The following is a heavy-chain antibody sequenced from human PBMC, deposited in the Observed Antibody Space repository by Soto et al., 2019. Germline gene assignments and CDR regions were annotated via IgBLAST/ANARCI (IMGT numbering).Heavy chain of an antibody. CDR2: ISYDGIQK. V-gene: IGHV3-30*18. Sequence: GSLRLSCAASGFTFRRHGMHWVRQAPGKGLEWLTIISYDGIQKFYTESVKGRFTITRDNSKNMVFLQMNSLRAEDTAVYYCAKAVWKHVHATDGFDIWGQGTMVTVSS. D-gene: IGHD1-1*01. CDR1: GFTFRRHG. J-gene: IGHJ3*02. CDR3: AKAVWKHVHATDGFDI.